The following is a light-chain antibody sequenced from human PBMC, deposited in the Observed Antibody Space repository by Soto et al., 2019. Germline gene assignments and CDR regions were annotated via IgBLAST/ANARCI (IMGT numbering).Light chain of an antibody. J-gene: IGLJ2*01. CDR3: SSYTSSTTRI. Sequence: QSALTQPDSVSGSPGQSITISCTGTSSDVGGYNSVSWYQHHPGKAPKLMIYDVSNRPSGVSNRFSGSKSGNTASLTISGLQAGDEADYYCSSYTSSTTRIFGGGTKLTVL. CDR2: DVS. CDR1: SSDVGGYNS. V-gene: IGLV2-14*03.